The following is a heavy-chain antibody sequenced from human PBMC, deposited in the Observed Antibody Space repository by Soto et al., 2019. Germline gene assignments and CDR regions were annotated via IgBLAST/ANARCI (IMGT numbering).Heavy chain of an antibody. CDR1: GASITSPGFS. CDR3: ATEGDDGDYFDH. J-gene: IGHJ4*02. CDR2: IYHSGGT. Sequence: QLQLQESGSGLVKPSQTLSLTCAVSGASITSPGFSLAWIRQPPGKGLEWIGYIYHSGGTYYNPSLTSRVTISPYGSNNQFSLTLSSVTAADTAVYYCATEGDDGDYFDHWGQGTLVTISS. V-gene: IGHV4-30-2*01. D-gene: IGHD4-17*01.